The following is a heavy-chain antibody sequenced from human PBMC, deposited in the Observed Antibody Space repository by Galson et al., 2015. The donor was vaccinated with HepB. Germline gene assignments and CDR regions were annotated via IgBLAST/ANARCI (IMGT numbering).Heavy chain of an antibody. D-gene: IGHD3-16*01. V-gene: IGHV3-23*01. CDR1: GFIFRHHA. CDR3: VKEGSWFGGDWFDP. J-gene: IGHJ5*02. CDR2: IDGRGSTS. Sequence: SLRLSCAGSGFIFRHHAMAWIRQAPGKGLEWVSGIDGRGSTSSYSDAVKGRFSISRDNSKDTVFLQMDNLRAEDTAVYYCVKEGSWFGGDWFDPWGQGALATVS.